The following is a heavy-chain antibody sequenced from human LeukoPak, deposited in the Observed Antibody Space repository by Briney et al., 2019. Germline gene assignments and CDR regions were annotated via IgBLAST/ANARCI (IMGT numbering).Heavy chain of an antibody. D-gene: IGHD2-2*01. Sequence: GGSLRLSCAASGFTVSSNYMSWVRQAPGKGLEWVSVIYSDGSTYYADSVKGRFTISRDNSKNTLYLQMNSLRAEDTAVYYCASGAMPDAFDIWGQGTMVTVSS. V-gene: IGHV3-53*01. CDR2: IYSDGST. CDR1: GFTVSSNY. J-gene: IGHJ3*02. CDR3: ASGAMPDAFDI.